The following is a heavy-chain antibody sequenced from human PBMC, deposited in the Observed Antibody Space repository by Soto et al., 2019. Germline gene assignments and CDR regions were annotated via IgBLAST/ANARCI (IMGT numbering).Heavy chain of an antibody. D-gene: IGHD2-8*01. CDR3: ARSRYCTNGVCYDLDY. CDR1: GGTFSSYA. J-gene: IGHJ4*02. V-gene: IGHV1-69*06. Sequence: SVKVSCKASGGTFSSYAISWVRQAPGQGLEWMGGIIPIFGTASYAQKVQGRVTITADKSTSKDYMELSSLRSEVTAVYYCARSRYCTNGVCYDLDYWGQGTLVTVSS. CDR2: IIPIFGTA.